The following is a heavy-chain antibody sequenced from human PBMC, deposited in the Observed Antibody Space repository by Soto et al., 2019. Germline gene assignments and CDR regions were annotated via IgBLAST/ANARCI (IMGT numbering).Heavy chain of an antibody. CDR3: VREGEGSSSWYEGDAFDI. V-gene: IGHV3-48*02. CDR2: ISSSSSTI. CDR1: GFTFSSYS. J-gene: IGHJ3*02. Sequence: GGSLRLSCAASGFTFSSYSMNWVRQAPGKGLEWVSYISSSSSTIYYADSVKGRFTISRDNAKNSLYLQMNSLRDEDTAVYYCVREGEGSSSWYEGDAFDIWGQGTMVTVSS. D-gene: IGHD6-13*01.